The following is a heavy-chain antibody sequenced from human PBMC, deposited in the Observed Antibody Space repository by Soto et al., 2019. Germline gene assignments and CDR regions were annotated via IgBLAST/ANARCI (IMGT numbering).Heavy chain of an antibody. CDR2: INPNSGGT. CDR1: GYTFTGSC. D-gene: IGHD3-9*01. V-gene: IGHV1-2*04. CDR3: AKVVRVQYFHWLVQGYGMDI. J-gene: IGHJ6*01. Sequence: AAVKLSSKASGYTFTGSCMHWGRQAPGQGLDCMGWINPNSGGTNYAQKFQGWVTMTRDTSISTAYMELSRLRSDDTAVYYCAKVVRVQYFHWLVQGYGMDI.